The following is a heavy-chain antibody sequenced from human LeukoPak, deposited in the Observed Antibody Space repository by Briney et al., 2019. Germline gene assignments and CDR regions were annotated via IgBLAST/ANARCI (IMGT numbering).Heavy chain of an antibody. V-gene: IGHV1-18*01. Sequence: ASVKVSCKASGYTFTSYGISWVRQAPGQGLEWMGWISAYNGNTNYAQKLQGRVTMTTDTSTSTAYMELGSLRSDDTAVYYCARGGFWSGYSTPYYYYGMDVWGQGTTVTVSS. CDR3: ARGGFWSGYSTPYYYYGMDV. CDR1: GYTFTSYG. J-gene: IGHJ6*02. D-gene: IGHD3-3*01. CDR2: ISAYNGNT.